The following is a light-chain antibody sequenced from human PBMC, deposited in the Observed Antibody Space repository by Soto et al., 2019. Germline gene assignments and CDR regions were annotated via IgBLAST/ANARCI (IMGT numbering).Light chain of an antibody. CDR1: NSNIGTGFH. J-gene: IGLJ2*01. CDR3: QSAYSRVIGMV. CDR2: ADN. V-gene: IGLV1-40*01. Sequence: QSVLTQPPSVSGAPGQRVTISCTGTNSNIGTGFHVNWYQQLPGTAPRLLIYADNTPPSGVPDRYSGSKSDTSASLAITGLQSEDEADYYCQSAYSRVIGMVFGGGSKLTVL.